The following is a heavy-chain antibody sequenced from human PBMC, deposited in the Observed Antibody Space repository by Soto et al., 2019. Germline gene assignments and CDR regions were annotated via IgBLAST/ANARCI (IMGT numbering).Heavy chain of an antibody. CDR3: ASTYSTSWYWFDP. CDR1: GFSLTNAGLG. V-gene: IGHV2-26*04. J-gene: IGHJ5*02. Sequence: QVTVKESGPVLVKPTETLTLTCTVSGFSLTNAGLGVSWIHQPPRKALEWLAHIFSNDEKSYSTSLKSRLTISKDTSKSQVVLTMTNMDPVYTATYYCASTYSTSWYWFDPWGQGTLVTVSS. CDR2: IFSNDEK. D-gene: IGHD6-13*01.